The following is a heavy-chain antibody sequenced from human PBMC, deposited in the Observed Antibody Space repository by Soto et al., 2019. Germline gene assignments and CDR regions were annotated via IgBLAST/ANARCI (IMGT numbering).Heavy chain of an antibody. D-gene: IGHD3-22*01. CDR2: ISAYNGNT. CDR3: ARASYTYYYDSSGYSDAFDI. Sequence: GASVKVSCKASGYTFTSYGISWVRQAPGQGLELMGWISAYNGNTNYAQKLQGRVTMTTDTSTSTAYMELRSLRSDDTAVYYCARASYTYYYDSSGYSDAFDIWGQGTMVTVSS. V-gene: IGHV1-18*01. J-gene: IGHJ3*02. CDR1: GYTFTSYG.